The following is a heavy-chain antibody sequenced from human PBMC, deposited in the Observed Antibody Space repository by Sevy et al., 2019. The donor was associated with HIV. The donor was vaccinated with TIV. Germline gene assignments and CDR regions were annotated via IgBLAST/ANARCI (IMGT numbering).Heavy chain of an antibody. CDR2: ISGSGGST. Sequence: GGSLRLSCAASGFTFSSYAMSWVRQAPGKGLEWVSAISGSGGSTYYADSVKGRFTISRDNSKNTLYLQMNSLRAEDTAVDYCANRYDSRRRDNFDYWGQGTLVTASS. D-gene: IGHD3-22*01. CDR1: GFTFSSYA. CDR3: ANRYDSRRRDNFDY. J-gene: IGHJ4*02. V-gene: IGHV3-23*01.